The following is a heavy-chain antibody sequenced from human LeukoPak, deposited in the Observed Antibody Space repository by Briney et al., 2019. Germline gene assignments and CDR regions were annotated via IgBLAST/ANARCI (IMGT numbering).Heavy chain of an antibody. CDR3: ARGFRISPYYDSRVRNYFDY. CDR2: INHSGST. CDR1: GGSFSGYY. Sequence: SETLSLTCAVYGGSFSGYYWSWIRQPPGKGLEWIGEINHSGSTNYNPSLKSRVTISVDTSKNQFSLKLSSVTAADTAVYYCARGFRISPYYDSRVRNYFDYWGQGTLVTVSS. J-gene: IGHJ4*02. D-gene: IGHD3-22*01. V-gene: IGHV4-34*01.